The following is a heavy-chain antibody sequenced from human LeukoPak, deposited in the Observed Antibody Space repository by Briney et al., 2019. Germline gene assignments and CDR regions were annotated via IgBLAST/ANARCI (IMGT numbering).Heavy chain of an antibody. D-gene: IGHD3-10*01. V-gene: IGHV4-30-4*01. Sequence: SSQTLSLTCTVSGGSISSGDYYWNWIRQPPGKGLEWIGYIYYSGSTYYNPSLKSRVTISVDTSKNQFSLKLSSVTAADTAVYYCARGGYYGSGSYYFDYWGQGTLVTVSS. CDR3: ARGGYYGSGSYYFDY. CDR1: GGSISSGDYY. J-gene: IGHJ4*02. CDR2: IYYSGST.